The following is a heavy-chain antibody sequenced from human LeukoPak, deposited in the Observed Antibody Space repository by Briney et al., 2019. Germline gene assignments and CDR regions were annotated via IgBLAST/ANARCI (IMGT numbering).Heavy chain of an antibody. CDR2: ISYDGSNK. CDR1: GFTFSSYG. D-gene: IGHD3-10*01. J-gene: IGHJ4*02. CDR3: AKGAMAHLWSSFDY. Sequence: GGSLRLSCAASGFTFSSYGMHWVRQAPGKGLEWVAVISYDGSNKYYADSVKGRFTISRDNSKNTLYLQMNSLRAEDTAVYYCAKGAMAHLWSSFDYWGQGTLVTVSP. V-gene: IGHV3-30*18.